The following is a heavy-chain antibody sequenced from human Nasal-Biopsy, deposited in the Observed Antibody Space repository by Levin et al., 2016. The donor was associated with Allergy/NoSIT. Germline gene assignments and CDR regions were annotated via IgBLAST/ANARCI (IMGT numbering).Heavy chain of an antibody. Sequence: SETLSLTCAVSGGSFSGYQWSWFRQPPGKGLEWIGEINHGGTIKYNPSLKSRVTILVDTSKKQFALKLNSVTAADTAVYYCARFGSEGSDHPWGQGILVTVSS. CDR3: ARFGSEGSDHP. D-gene: IGHD2-21*02. CDR1: GGSFSGYQ. V-gene: IGHV4-34*01. J-gene: IGHJ5*02. CDR2: INHGGTI.